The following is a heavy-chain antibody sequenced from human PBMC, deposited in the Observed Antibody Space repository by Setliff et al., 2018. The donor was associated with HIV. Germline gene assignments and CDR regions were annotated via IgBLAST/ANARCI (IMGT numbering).Heavy chain of an antibody. CDR2: INPNTGGT. J-gene: IGHJ6*02. V-gene: IGHV1-2*04. D-gene: IGHD3-3*01. Sequence: ASVKVSCKASGYTFSSYDINWVRQAPGQGLEWMGWINPNTGGTDYAQKFQGWVTMTRETSISTAYMELRRLKSDDAAVYYCARGRTNSSYYNFWSAYSSTMDVWGHGTTVTVSS. CDR3: ARGRTNSSYYNFWSAYSSTMDV. CDR1: GYTFSSYD.